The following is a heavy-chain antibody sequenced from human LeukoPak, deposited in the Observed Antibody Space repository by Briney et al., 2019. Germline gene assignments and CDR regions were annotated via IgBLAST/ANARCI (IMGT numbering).Heavy chain of an antibody. V-gene: IGHV1-2*02. J-gene: IGHJ4*02. CDR3: ARVRYCSSTSCHDLDY. Sequence: ASVKVSCKASGYTFTGYYMHWVRQAPGQGLEWMGWINPNSGGTNYAQKFQGRVTMTRDTSISTAYMELSRLRSDDTAVYYCARVRYCSSTSCHDLDYWGQGTLVTVSS. D-gene: IGHD2-2*01. CDR2: INPNSGGT. CDR1: GYTFTGYY.